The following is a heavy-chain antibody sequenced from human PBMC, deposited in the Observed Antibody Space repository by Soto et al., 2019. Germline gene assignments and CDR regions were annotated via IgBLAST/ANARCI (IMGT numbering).Heavy chain of an antibody. Sequence: ASETLSLTCTVSGGSINNYYWSWIRQPPGKGLEWIGYIYYSGSTYYKPSLKSRVTISVDTSKNQFSLKLSSVTAADTAVYYCARVDYYDSSPDPWGQGTLVTVSS. J-gene: IGHJ5*02. CDR1: GGSINNYY. CDR2: IYYSGST. V-gene: IGHV4-59*08. CDR3: ARVDYYDSSPDP. D-gene: IGHD3-22*01.